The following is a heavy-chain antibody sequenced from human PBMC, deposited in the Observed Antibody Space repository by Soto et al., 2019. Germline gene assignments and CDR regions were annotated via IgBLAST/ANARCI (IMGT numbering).Heavy chain of an antibody. D-gene: IGHD3-10*01. Sequence: WTWIRQPPGKGLEWIGFMYNSGSTHYNPSLKSRVTISLDTSKIQFSLNLRSVTAADTAVYYCASMGYHYGSGSYPLDYWGQGTLVTVSS. V-gene: IGHV4-59*08. CDR3: ASMGYHYGSGSYPLDY. CDR2: MYNSGST. J-gene: IGHJ4*02.